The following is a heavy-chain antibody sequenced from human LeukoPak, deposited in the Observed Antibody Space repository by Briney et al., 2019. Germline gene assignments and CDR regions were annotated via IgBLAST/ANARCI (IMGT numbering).Heavy chain of an antibody. V-gene: IGHV3-64*01. CDR3: ATGIAVAAFDY. Sequence: SGGSLRLSCAASGFTFSSYAMHWVRQAPGKGLEYVSGISSNGDSTGYANSVKGRFTISRDNSKNTLYLQMGSLRSEDMAVFYCATGIAVAAFDYWGQGTLVTVSS. D-gene: IGHD6-19*01. CDR2: ISSNGDST. J-gene: IGHJ4*02. CDR1: GFTFSSYA.